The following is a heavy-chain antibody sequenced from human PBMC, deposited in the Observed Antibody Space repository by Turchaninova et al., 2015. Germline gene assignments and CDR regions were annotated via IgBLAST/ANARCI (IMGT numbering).Heavy chain of an antibody. Sequence: EVQLVESGGGLVQPGGSLGRSCAASGFSFSSYWMTGVRQAPGKGLEGVANIEQAGSEKYYVDSVRGRFTISRDNAENSLYLQMDSLTAEDTAVYYCARTQPTGTIFGVVILNPYYFDFWGQGTLVTVSS. CDR3: ARTQPTGTIFGVVILNPYYFDF. CDR1: GFSFSSYW. V-gene: IGHV3-7*03. D-gene: IGHD3-3*01. CDR2: IEQAGSEK. J-gene: IGHJ4*02.